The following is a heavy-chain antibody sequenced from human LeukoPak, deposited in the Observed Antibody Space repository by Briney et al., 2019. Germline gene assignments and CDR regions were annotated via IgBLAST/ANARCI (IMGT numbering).Heavy chain of an antibody. Sequence: GGSLRLSCAASGFTFSSYGMHWVRQAPGKGLEWVAFIRYDGSNKYYADSVKGRFTISRDNSKNTLYLQMNSLRAEDTAVYYCAKKEGDYDFPEAVDYWGQGTLVTVSS. CDR2: IRYDGSNK. CDR1: GFTFSSYG. V-gene: IGHV3-30*02. CDR3: AKKEGDYDFPEAVDY. D-gene: IGHD3-3*01. J-gene: IGHJ4*02.